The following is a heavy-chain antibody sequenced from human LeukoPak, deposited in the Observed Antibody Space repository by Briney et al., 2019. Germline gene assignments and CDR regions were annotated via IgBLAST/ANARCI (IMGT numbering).Heavy chain of an antibody. Sequence: PGGSLRLSCAAFGFTFKDYAMIGVRQSPARGLEGVSCLRGYGETFYADSVKGRFTLSRDHSRNTVFLQLNNLRVEDTAIYYCAKASWVSNVDAVLWGQGTVVTVSS. CDR3: AKASWVSNVDAVL. CDR2: LRGYGET. D-gene: IGHD3-16*01. V-gene: IGHV3-23*01. CDR1: GFTFKDYA. J-gene: IGHJ4*02.